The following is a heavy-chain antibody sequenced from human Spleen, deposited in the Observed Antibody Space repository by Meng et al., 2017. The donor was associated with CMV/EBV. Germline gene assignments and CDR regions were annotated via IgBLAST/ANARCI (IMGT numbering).Heavy chain of an antibody. CDR3: AGGIGYSYGNGDY. CDR1: GGSFSGYY. V-gene: IGHV4-34*01. J-gene: IGHJ4*02. Sequence: QGQLKQWGAGLLKPSETLSLTAAVYGGSFSGYYWSWNRQPPGKGLEWIGEINHSGSTNYNPSLKSRVTISVDTSKNQFSLKLSSVTAADTAVYYCAGGIGYSYGNGDYWGQGTLVTVSS. CDR2: INHSGST. D-gene: IGHD5-18*01.